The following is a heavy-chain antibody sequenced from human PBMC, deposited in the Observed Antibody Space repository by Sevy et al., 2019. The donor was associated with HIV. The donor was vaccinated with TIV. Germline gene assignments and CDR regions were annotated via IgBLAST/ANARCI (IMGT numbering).Heavy chain of an antibody. J-gene: IGHJ4*02. CDR3: VKDFGGPTDY. V-gene: IGHV3-74*01. CDR2: MNEDGSVT. Sequence: GGSLRLSCAGSGFSITSYWMHWVRQAPGKGLVWVSRMNEDGSVTNHADSLRGRFTISRDIARNTPYLQMNSLSVDDTAVYYCVKDFGGPTDYWGQGNVVTVSS. D-gene: IGHD3-16*01. CDR1: GFSITSYW.